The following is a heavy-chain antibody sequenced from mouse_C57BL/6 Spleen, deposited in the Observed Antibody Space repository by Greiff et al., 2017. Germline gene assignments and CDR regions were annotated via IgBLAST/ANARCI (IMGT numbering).Heavy chain of an antibody. CDR3: ARHEENRYDYGGYFDV. Sequence: QVHVKQSGAELVKPGASVKLSCKASGYTFTEYTINWVKQRSGQGLEWIGWFYPGSGSLKYNEKFKDKATLTADKSSSTVYMALSRLTSEYSAVYFGARHEENRYDYGGYFDVWGTGTTVTVSS. D-gene: IGHD2-4*01. CDR2: FYPGSGSL. CDR1: GYTFTEYT. V-gene: IGHV1-62-2*01. J-gene: IGHJ1*03.